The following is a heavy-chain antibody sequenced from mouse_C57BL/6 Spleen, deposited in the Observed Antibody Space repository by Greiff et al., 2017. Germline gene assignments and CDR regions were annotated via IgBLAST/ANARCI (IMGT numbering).Heavy chain of an antibody. V-gene: IGHV7-3*01. J-gene: IGHJ4*01. Sequence: EVQLQESGGGLVQPGGSLSLSCAASGFTFTDYYMSWVRQPPGKALEWLGFIRNKANGYTTEYSASVKGRFTISRDNSQSILYLQMNALRAEDSATYYGARYGDSSGYGAMDYWGQGTSVTVSS. CDR1: GFTFTDYY. D-gene: IGHD3-2*02. CDR3: ARYGDSSGYGAMDY. CDR2: IRNKANGYTT.